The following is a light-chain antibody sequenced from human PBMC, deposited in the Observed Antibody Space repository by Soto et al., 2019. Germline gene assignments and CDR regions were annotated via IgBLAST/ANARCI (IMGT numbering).Light chain of an antibody. Sequence: EIVLTQSPGTLSLSPGERATLSCRASQSVSSSYLAWYQQKPGQAPRLLIYGASSRATDIPDRFSGSESGTDFTLTISRLDPEDFAVYYCQQFGSSIGFGGGTKVEI. CDR1: QSVSSSY. CDR2: GAS. J-gene: IGKJ4*01. CDR3: QQFGSSIG. V-gene: IGKV3-20*01.